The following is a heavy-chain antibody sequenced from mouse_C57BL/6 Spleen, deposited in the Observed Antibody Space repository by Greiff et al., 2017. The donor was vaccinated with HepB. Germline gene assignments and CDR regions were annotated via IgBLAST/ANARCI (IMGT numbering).Heavy chain of an antibody. J-gene: IGHJ2*01. D-gene: IGHD3-2*02. Sequence: VQLQQSGPELVKPGASVKISCKASGYTFTDYYMNWVKQSHGKSLEWIGDINPNNGGTSYNQKFKGKATLTVDKSSSTAYMELRSLTSEDSAVYYCATAQATLFDYWGQGTTLTVSS. V-gene: IGHV1-26*01. CDR1: GYTFTDYY. CDR2: INPNNGGT. CDR3: ATAQATLFDY.